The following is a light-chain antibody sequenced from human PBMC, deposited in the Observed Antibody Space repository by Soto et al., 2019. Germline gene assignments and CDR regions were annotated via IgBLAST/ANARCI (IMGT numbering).Light chain of an antibody. J-gene: IGLJ1*01. CDR2: DVS. Sequence: QSALTQPASVSGSPGQSITISCTGTSSDVGGYNYVSWYQQHPGKAPKLMIYDVSNRPSVVSNRFSGSKSGNTASLTISGLQAEDEADYYCSSYTSSSPPVFGTGTKLTVL. CDR3: SSYTSSSPPV. V-gene: IGLV2-14*01. CDR1: SSDVGGYNY.